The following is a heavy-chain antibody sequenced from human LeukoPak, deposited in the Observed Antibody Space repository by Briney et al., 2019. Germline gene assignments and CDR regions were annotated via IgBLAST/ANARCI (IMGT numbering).Heavy chain of an antibody. Sequence: ASVKVSCKASGYTFTSYAMHWVRQAPGQRLEWMGWINAGNGNTKYSQEFQGRVTITRDTSASTAYMELSSLRSEDMAVYYCARDPVSGSYGTPFDYWGQGTLVTVSS. CDR1: GYTFTSYA. V-gene: IGHV1-3*03. J-gene: IGHJ4*02. CDR2: INAGNGNT. CDR3: ARDPVSGSYGTPFDY. D-gene: IGHD1-26*01.